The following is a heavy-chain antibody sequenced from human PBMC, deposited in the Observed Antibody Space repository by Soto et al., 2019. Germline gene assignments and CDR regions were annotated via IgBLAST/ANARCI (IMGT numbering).Heavy chain of an antibody. J-gene: IGHJ4*02. Sequence: GGSLRLSCAASAFTFRTSWMSWVRLRPGNGLEWVANIKYDGSEIYYVDSVKGRFTISRDNAKNTLHLQMSSLRVEDAAIYYCVNSYAARGWYEGSDYWGRGTGVTVS. CDR1: AFTFRTSW. CDR3: VNSYAARGWYEGSDY. D-gene: IGHD6-19*01. CDR2: IKYDGSEI. V-gene: IGHV3-7*03.